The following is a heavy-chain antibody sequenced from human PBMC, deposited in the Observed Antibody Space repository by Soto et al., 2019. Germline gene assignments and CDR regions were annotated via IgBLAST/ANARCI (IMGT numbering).Heavy chain of an antibody. Sequence: LRLSCAASGFPFSSYALCGLRQSPWKGLEGVSALSCRGGSTYSADSVKGRFTISRDKSKNTLYLQMNSLRAEETAVYYCAKDGFHYLPNWFDPWGQGTLVTVSS. J-gene: IGHJ5*02. CDR1: GFPFSSYA. CDR3: AKDGFHYLPNWFDP. CDR2: LSCRGGST. V-gene: IGHV3-23*01. D-gene: IGHD3-10*01.